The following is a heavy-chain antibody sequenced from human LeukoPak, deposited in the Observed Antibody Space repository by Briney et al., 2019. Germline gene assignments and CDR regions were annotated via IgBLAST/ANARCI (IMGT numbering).Heavy chain of an antibody. V-gene: IGHV1-3*01. J-gene: IGHJ3*02. CDR1: GYTFNNYA. CDR3: AREVDIAAAGRAFDN. D-gene: IGHD6-13*01. Sequence: ASVKVSCKTSGYTFNNYAMHWVRQAPGQRLEWMGCINGDNGNTQYSQKFQGRVTFTRDTSASTAYMELSSLRSEDTAVYYCAREVDIAAAGRAFDNWGQGTMVTVSS. CDR2: INGDNGNT.